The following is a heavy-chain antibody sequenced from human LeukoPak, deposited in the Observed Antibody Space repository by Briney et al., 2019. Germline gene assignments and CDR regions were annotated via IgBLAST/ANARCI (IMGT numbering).Heavy chain of an antibody. Sequence: SETLSLTCTVSGGSISGGGYYWSWIRQHPGKGLEWIGYIYYSGSTYYNPSLKSRVTISVDTSKNQFSLKLSSVTAADTAVYYCARQGDQRITIFGVAPPGGMDVWGQGTTVTVSS. J-gene: IGHJ6*02. CDR3: ARQGDQRITIFGVAPPGGMDV. V-gene: IGHV4-31*03. CDR2: IYYSGST. CDR1: GGSISGGGYY. D-gene: IGHD3-3*01.